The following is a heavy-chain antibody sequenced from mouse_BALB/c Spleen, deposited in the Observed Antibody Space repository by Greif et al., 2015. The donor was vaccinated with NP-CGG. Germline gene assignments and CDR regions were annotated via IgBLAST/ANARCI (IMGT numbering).Heavy chain of an antibody. V-gene: IGHV1-7*01. Sequence: QVQLQQSGAELAKPGASVKMSCKASDYTFTSYWMHWVKQRPGQGLEWTGYINPSTGYTEYNQKFKDKATLTADKSSSTAYMQLSSLTSEDSAVYYCARRDGNYYFDYWGQGTTLTVSS. CDR1: DYTFTSYW. CDR2: INPSTGYT. D-gene: IGHD2-1*01. CDR3: ARRDGNYYFDY. J-gene: IGHJ2*01.